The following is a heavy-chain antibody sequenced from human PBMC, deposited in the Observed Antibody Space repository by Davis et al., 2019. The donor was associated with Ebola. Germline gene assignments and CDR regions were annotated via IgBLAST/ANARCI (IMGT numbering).Heavy chain of an antibody. CDR1: GFTFSDYY. D-gene: IGHD4-23*01. V-gene: IGHV3-11*04. CDR2: ISDSGTTM. J-gene: IGHJ3*01. Sequence: GESLKISCAASGFTFSDYYMSWIRQAPGKGLEWVSYISDSGTTMYFADSVKGRFTVSRDNAKNSLYLQMTSLRAEDTTLYYCAPTDTSGNEAFDLWGRGTMVTVSS. CDR3: APTDTSGNEAFDL.